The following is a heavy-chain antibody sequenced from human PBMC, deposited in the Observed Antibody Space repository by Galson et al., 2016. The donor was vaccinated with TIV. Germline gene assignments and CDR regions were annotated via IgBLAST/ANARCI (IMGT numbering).Heavy chain of an antibody. CDR2: FNPDSGAT. CDR3: ARVNWARAFDY. V-gene: IGHV1-2*02. Sequence: SVKVSCKASGYIFINYYIHWVRQAPGQGLEWLGWFNPDSGATEYAQKFHGTVTMTRDTYISTAYLELRRLISDDTAVYYCARVNWARAFDYWGQGTQVAVSS. D-gene: IGHD7-27*01. CDR1: GYIFINYY. J-gene: IGHJ4*02.